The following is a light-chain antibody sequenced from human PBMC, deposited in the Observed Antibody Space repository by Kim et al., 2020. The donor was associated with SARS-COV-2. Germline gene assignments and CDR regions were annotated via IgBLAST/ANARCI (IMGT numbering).Light chain of an antibody. J-gene: IGLJ3*02. CDR1: SLRNYY. CDR2: GKY. Sequence: SSELTQDPAVSVALGQTVRLTCQGDSLRNYYATWYQQRPGQAPVLVLYGKYNRPSGIPDRFSGSASGNTASLTITGAQAEDEAVYYCNSRDNSGDHVLFG. V-gene: IGLV3-19*01. CDR3: NSRDNSGDHVL.